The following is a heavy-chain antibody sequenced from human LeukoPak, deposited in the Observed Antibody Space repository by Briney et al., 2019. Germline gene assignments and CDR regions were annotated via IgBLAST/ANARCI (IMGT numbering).Heavy chain of an antibody. CDR1: GGSISSYY. CDR2: IYYSGST. D-gene: IGHD3-10*01. J-gene: IGHJ5*02. CDR3: ARVPNYYGSGSYRKGRWFDP. V-gene: IGHV4-59*12. Sequence: SETLSLTCTVSGGSISSYYWSWIRQPPGKGLEWIGYIYYSGSTNYNPSLKSRVTISVDTSKNQISLKLRSVTAADTAVYYCARVPNYYGSGSYRKGRWFDPWGQGTLVTVSS.